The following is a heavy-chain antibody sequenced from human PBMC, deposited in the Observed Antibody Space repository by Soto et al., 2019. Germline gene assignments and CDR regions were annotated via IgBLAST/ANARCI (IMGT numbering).Heavy chain of an antibody. Sequence: GASVKVSCKASGYTFTGYYMHWVRQAPGQGLEWMGWINPNSGGTNYAQKFQGWVTMTRDTSISTAYMELSRLRSDDTAVYYCARVSHSAVAQRWYGMDVWGQGTTVTVSS. CDR1: GYTFTGYY. J-gene: IGHJ6*02. D-gene: IGHD6-19*01. CDR3: ARVSHSAVAQRWYGMDV. CDR2: INPNSGGT. V-gene: IGHV1-2*04.